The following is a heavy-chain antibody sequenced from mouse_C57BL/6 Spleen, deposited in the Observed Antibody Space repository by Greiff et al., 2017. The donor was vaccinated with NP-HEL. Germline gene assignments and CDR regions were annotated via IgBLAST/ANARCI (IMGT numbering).Heavy chain of an antibody. J-gene: IGHJ2*01. Sequence: EVMLVESGGGLVKPGGSLKLSCAASGFTFSSYAMSWVRQTPEKRLEWVATISDGGSYTYYPDNVKGRFTISRDNAKNNLYLQMSHLKSEDTAMYYWARGGDYYGSSSGYLDYGGQGTTLTVSS. CDR1: GFTFSSYA. D-gene: IGHD1-1*01. CDR2: ISDGGSYT. V-gene: IGHV5-4*03. CDR3: ARGGDYYGSSSGYLDY.